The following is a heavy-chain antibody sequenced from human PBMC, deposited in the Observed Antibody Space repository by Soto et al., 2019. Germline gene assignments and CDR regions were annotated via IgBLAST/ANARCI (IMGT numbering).Heavy chain of an antibody. D-gene: IGHD2-2*01. CDR1: GGSFSGYY. CDR2: INHSGST. J-gene: IGHJ6*02. CDR3: ARGGRCSSTSCYRYYYYGMDV. Sequence: SETLSLTCAVYGGSFSGYYWSWIRQPPGKGLEWIGEINHSGSTNYNPSLKSRVTISVDTSKNQFSLKLSSVTAADTAVYYCARGGRCSSTSCYRYYYYGMDVWGQGTTVTVSS. V-gene: IGHV4-34*01.